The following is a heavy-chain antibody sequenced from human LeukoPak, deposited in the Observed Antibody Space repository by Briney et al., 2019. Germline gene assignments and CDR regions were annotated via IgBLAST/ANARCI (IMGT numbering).Heavy chain of an antibody. V-gene: IGHV1-69*05. CDR2: IIPIFGTG. CDR3: SSFGGGSYYYYYYYMDV. Sequence: ASLKVSCKPSGCTFISYAISWVRQAPGQGLEWMGGIIPIFGTGNYAQKFQGRVTITTDEATSTAYMELRSLRSEDTAVYYCSSFGGGSYYYYYYYMDVWGKGTTVTVSS. D-gene: IGHD1-26*01. CDR1: GCTFISYA. J-gene: IGHJ6*03.